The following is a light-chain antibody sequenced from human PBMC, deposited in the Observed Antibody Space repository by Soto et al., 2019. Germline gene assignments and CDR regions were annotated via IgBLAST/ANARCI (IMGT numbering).Light chain of an antibody. V-gene: IGKV3-20*01. J-gene: IGKJ1*01. CDR3: QQFDGSLWT. Sequence: EIVLTQSPCTLSLSPGERATLSCRASQSVSSSNLAWYQQKPGQAPRLLIYDASTRATGIPDRFSGSGSGTDFTLTISRLEPEDFAVYCCQQFDGSLWTFGPGTKVDIK. CDR2: DAS. CDR1: QSVSSSN.